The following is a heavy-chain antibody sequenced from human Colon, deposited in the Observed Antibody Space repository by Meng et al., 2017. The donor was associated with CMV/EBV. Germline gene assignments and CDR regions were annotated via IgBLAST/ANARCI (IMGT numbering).Heavy chain of an antibody. J-gene: IGHJ5*02. CDR3: AGHERRGTTNVHWFDP. Sequence: GSISNSTVDWGWVRQPHGKGLEYIGSMYATGSSYDNPSLKRRLTISVDTAKNQFSLKLSSVTAADTAVYYCAGHERRGTTNVHWFDPWGHGILVTVSS. CDR2: MYATGSS. V-gene: IGHV4-39*01. CDR1: GSISNSTVD. D-gene: IGHD1-26*01.